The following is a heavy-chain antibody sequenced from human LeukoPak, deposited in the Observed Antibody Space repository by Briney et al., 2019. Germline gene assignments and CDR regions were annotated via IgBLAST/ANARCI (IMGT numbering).Heavy chain of an antibody. D-gene: IGHD3-10*01. Sequence: GGSLRLSCAASGFTFSSYEMNWVRQAPGKGLEWVSYISSSGSTIYYADSVKGRFTISRDNAKNSLYLQMNSLRAEDTAVYYCAKDGNYYGSGSYDYWGQGTLVTVSS. CDR1: GFTFSSYE. CDR3: AKDGNYYGSGSYDY. V-gene: IGHV3-48*03. J-gene: IGHJ4*02. CDR2: ISSSGSTI.